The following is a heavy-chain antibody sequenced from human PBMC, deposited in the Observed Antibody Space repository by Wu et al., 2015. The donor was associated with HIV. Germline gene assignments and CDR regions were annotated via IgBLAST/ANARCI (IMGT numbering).Heavy chain of an antibody. J-gene: IGHJ4*02. CDR3: ARDAAPMTTEFDY. V-gene: IGHV1-2*02. Sequence: QVRLVQSGAEVKKPGASVKVSCGASGYTLTDYYIHWLRQAPGQGLEWMAWINPSGGATIYAEDFEGRVTVTRDTSIEIVYMELESLTSGDTAMYFCARDAAPMTTEFDYWGQGTLITVSS. D-gene: IGHD4-17*01. CDR2: INPSGGAT. CDR1: GYTLTDYY.